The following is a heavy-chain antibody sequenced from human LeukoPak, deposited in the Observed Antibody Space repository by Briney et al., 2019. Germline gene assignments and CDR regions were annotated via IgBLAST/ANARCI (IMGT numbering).Heavy chain of an antibody. Sequence: GGSLRLSCAASGFTFDSYAVSWVRQAPGKGLEWVSGINWSGGTTTYADSVKGRFTISRDNAKNSLYLQVNSLRVEDTALYYCAGHGDYDYYFDYWGQGTLVTVSS. CDR3: AGHGDYDYYFDY. D-gene: IGHD5-12*01. J-gene: IGHJ4*02. CDR1: GFTFDSYA. V-gene: IGHV3-20*04. CDR2: INWSGGTT.